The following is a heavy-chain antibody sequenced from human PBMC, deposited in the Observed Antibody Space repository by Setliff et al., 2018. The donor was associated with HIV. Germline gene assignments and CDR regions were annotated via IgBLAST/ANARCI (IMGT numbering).Heavy chain of an antibody. Sequence: ASVKVSCKASGYTFTSYTMHWVRQAPGQRLEWMGWINAGNGNTKYSQMFQGRVTITRDTSASTAYMELRSLRSEETAVYYCARLASASMWGGGAFDIWGQGTSVTVSS. D-gene: IGHD2-2*01. CDR2: INAGNGNT. V-gene: IGHV1-3*01. J-gene: IGHJ3*02. CDR3: ARLASASMWGGGAFDI. CDR1: GYTFTSYT.